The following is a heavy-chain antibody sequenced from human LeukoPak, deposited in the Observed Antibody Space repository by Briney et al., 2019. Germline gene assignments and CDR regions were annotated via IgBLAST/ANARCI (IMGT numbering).Heavy chain of an antibody. CDR2: IHGSGST. V-gene: IGHV4-59*01. D-gene: IGHD2-15*01. Sequence: SETLSLTCTVSSGSISSYYWSWLRQPPGKGLEWIGHIHGSGSTKYNPSLKSRVTMSVDTSKNQFSLKLRSVTAADTAVYYCVIGVGWQPDYWGQGALVTVSS. CDR1: SGSISSYY. CDR3: VIGVGWQPDY. J-gene: IGHJ4*02.